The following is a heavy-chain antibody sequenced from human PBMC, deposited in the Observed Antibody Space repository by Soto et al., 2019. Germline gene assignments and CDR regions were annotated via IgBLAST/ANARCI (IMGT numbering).Heavy chain of an antibody. Sequence: PGGSLRLSCAASGFTFSSYAMSWVRQAPGKGLEWVTAISGSGGSTYYADSVKGRFTISRDNSKNTLYLQMNSLRAEDTAVYYCAKDLFVTMIVVVITGFDYWGQGTLVTVSS. J-gene: IGHJ4*02. V-gene: IGHV3-23*01. CDR1: GFTFSSYA. D-gene: IGHD3-22*01. CDR2: ISGSGGST. CDR3: AKDLFVTMIVVVITGFDY.